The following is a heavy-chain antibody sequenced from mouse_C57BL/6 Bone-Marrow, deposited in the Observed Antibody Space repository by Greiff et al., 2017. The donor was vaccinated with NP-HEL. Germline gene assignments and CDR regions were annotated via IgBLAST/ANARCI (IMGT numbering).Heavy chain of an antibody. CDR3: ARDYYGLFDY. CDR2: ILPGSGST. V-gene: IGHV1-9*01. CDR1: GYTFTGYW. Sequence: QVQLQQSGAELMKPGASVKLSCKATGYTFTGYWIEWVKQRPGHGLEWIGEILPGSGSTNYNEKFKGKATFTADTTSNTAYMHLSSLTTEESAIYCCARDYYGLFDYWGQGTTLTVAS. D-gene: IGHD1-2*01. J-gene: IGHJ2*01.